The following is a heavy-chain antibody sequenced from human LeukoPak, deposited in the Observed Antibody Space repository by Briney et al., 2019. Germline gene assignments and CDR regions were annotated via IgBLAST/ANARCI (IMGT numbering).Heavy chain of an antibody. J-gene: IGHJ4*02. Sequence: GGSLRLSCAASGFTFSTYWMSWVRQAPGKGLEWVANIRGDGSEKNYVGSVKGRFTISRDNAKNSLYLQMNSLRAEDTAVYYCAKDSPFGGNWGQGTLVTVSS. D-gene: IGHD1-26*01. CDR2: IRGDGSEK. CDR1: GFTFSTYW. V-gene: IGHV3-7*01. CDR3: AKDSPFGGN.